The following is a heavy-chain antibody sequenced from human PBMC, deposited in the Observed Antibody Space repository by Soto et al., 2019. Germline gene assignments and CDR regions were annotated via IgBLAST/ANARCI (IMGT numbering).Heavy chain of an antibody. CDR3: ARAGGYSHSAFDI. D-gene: IGHD1-26*01. V-gene: IGHV1-2*04. CDR2: INPNSGGT. Sequence: ASVKVSCKASGYTFTGYYMHWVRQAPGQGLEWMGWINPNSGGTNYAQKFQGWVTMTRDTSISTAYMELSRLRSDDTAVYYCARAGGYSHSAFDIWGQGTMVTVSS. J-gene: IGHJ3*02. CDR1: GYTFTGYY.